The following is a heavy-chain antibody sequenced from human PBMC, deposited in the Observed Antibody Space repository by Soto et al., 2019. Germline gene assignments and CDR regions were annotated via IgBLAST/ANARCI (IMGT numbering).Heavy chain of an antibody. CDR3: AKDESGAADI. J-gene: IGHJ3*02. D-gene: IGHD7-27*01. Sequence: SETLSLTCTVSGGSLTAYSWNWIRQPVGKGLEWIGRIDTSGKTNYIPSLKSRLTMSIDSFKNQFSLNLKFVTAADTAVYFCAKDESGAADIWGQGTMVTVSS. CDR1: GGSLTAYS. V-gene: IGHV4-4*07. CDR2: IDTSGKT.